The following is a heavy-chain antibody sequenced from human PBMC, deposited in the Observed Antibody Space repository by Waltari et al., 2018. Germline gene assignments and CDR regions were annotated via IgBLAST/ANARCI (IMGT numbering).Heavy chain of an antibody. V-gene: IGHV4-34*01. CDR3: ARGVVRGVRGGMDV. CDR2: INHSGST. J-gene: IGHJ6*02. Sequence: QVQLQQWGAGLLKPSETLSLTCAVYGGSFSGYYWSWIRQPPGKGLEWIGEINHSGSTNYNPSLKSRVTISVDTSKNQFSLKLSSVTAADTAVYYCARGVVRGVRGGMDVWGQGTTVTVSS. CDR1: GGSFSGYY. D-gene: IGHD3-10*01.